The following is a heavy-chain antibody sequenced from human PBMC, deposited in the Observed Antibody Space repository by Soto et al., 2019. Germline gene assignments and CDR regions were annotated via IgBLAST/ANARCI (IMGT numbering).Heavy chain of an antibody. CDR2: IGGNGNPT. J-gene: IGHJ4*02. Sequence: GGSLRLSCSASGFTFSSYAMHWVRRAPGRGLEYVSAIGGNGNPTYYADSMKGRFIVSRDNSKNVLYLQMSTLRVEDTAIYYCAREMIRGVPDYWGQGTLVTVSS. CDR3: AREMIRGVPDY. D-gene: IGHD3-10*01. CDR1: GFTFSSYA. V-gene: IGHV3-64D*06.